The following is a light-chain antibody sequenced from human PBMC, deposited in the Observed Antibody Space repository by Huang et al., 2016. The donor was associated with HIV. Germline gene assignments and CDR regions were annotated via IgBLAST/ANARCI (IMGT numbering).Light chain of an antibody. J-gene: IGKJ5*01. Sequence: DIQMTQSPSAMSASVGDRVNITCRANQDINNYLLWFQQKPGKVPKRIIYAASKLPSGVPSRFSVSGSGTEFTLTISNLQPEDFATYYCLQHLSYPPAFGQGTRLEIK. CDR1: QDINNY. V-gene: IGKV1-17*03. CDR2: AAS. CDR3: LQHLSYPPA.